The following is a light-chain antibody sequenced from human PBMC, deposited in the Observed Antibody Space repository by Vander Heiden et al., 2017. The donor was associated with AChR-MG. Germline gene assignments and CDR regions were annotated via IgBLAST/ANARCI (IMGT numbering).Light chain of an antibody. J-gene: IGKJ3*01. CDR1: PGIRSD. V-gene: IGKV1D-13*01. CDR2: LAS. CDR3: QQYNKFPFT. Sequence: VQMTQSTSPPSASVGHKATITYRASPGIRSDLAWYQQKPGKLPKLLVYLASTLESGVPSRFSGGGSGTDFTLTITSLQADDFATYYCQQYNKFPFTFGPGTKVDV.